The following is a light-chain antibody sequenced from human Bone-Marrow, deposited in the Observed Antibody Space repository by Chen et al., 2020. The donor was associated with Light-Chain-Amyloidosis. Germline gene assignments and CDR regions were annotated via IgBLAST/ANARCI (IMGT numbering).Light chain of an antibody. CDR2: EVS. J-gene: IGLJ2*01. CDR3: CSYAGSTTYVL. CDR1: SSDVGSYDL. Sequence: QSALTQPASVSGSPGQSITISCTGTSSDVGSYDLVSWYQQHPGKAPKLMIYEVSKRPSGVSNRLSGSKSGNAASLTISGLQAEDEADYYCCSYAGSTTYVLFGGGTKLTVL. V-gene: IGLV2-23*02.